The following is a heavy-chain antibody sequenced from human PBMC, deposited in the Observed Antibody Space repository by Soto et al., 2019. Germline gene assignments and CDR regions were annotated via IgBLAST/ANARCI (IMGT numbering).Heavy chain of an antibody. CDR2: IFSSGST. CDR3: ARYTKGYGGYDYGLDP. D-gene: IGHD5-12*01. J-gene: IGHJ5*02. CDR1: GGSIGSGDYY. V-gene: IGHV4-30-4*01. Sequence: LSLPCTVSGGSIGSGDYYWAWIRQPPGRGLEWTGYIFSSGSTFYNPSLKSRLIISLDRSKNQFSLKLTSVTAADTAVYYCARYTKGYGGYDYGLDPWGQGTLVTVSS.